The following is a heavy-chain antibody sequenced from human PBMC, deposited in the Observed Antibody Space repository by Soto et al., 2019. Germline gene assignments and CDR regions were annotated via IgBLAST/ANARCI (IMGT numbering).Heavy chain of an antibody. V-gene: IGHV1-3*01. Sequence: QVQVVQSGAEVKKPGASVKVSCKASEYTFTSYAMHWVRQAPGQRLEWMGWINAGNGNTKYSQKFQGRVTITRDTSASTAYMELSSLRSEDTAVYYCARAVVWSRGYGMDVWGQGTTVTVSS. CDR3: ARAVVWSRGYGMDV. J-gene: IGHJ6*02. CDR2: INAGNGNT. D-gene: IGHD2-2*01. CDR1: EYTFTSYA.